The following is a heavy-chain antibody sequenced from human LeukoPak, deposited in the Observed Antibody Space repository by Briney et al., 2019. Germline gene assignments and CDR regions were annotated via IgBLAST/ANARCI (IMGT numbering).Heavy chain of an antibody. CDR3: ARGPKYSYFNY. Sequence: GGSLRLSCAASGFTVSSNYMSWVRQAPGKGLEWVSVIYSGDSTYYADSVKGRFTISRDNSKNTLYLQMNSLRAEDMAVYYCARGPKYSYFNYWGQGTLVTVSS. CDR1: GFTVSSNY. CDR2: IYSGDST. V-gene: IGHV3-53*01. D-gene: IGHD5-18*01. J-gene: IGHJ4*02.